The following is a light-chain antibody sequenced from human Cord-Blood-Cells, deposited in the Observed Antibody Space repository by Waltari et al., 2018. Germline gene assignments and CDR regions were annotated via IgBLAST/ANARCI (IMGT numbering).Light chain of an antibody. CDR3: CSYAGSNWV. CDR1: SSDVGRSNL. Sequence: QSALTQPDSVSGSPGTSSTISCTGTSSDVGRSNLVSWYQQHPGKAPNLMIYEGSKRPSGVSNRFSGSKSGNTASLTISGLQAEDEADYYCCSYAGSNWVFGGGTKLTVL. CDR2: EGS. V-gene: IGLV2-23*01. J-gene: IGLJ3*02.